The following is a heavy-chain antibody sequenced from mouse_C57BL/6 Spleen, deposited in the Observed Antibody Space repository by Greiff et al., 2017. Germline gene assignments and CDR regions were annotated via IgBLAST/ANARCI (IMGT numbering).Heavy chain of an antibody. CDR3: ARTNWDY. Sequence: VHLVESGAELVRPGASVKLSCKASGYTFTDYYINWVKQRPGQGLEWIARIYPGSGNTYYNEKFKGKATLTAEKSSSTAYMQLSSLTSEDSAVYFCARTNWDYWGQGNTLTVSS. J-gene: IGHJ2*01. D-gene: IGHD4-1*01. CDR2: IYPGSGNT. CDR1: GYTFTDYY. V-gene: IGHV1-76*01.